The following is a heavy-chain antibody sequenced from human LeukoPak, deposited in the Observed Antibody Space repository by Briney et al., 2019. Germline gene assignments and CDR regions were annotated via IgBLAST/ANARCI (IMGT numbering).Heavy chain of an antibody. CDR1: GFTFSSYA. CDR3: ARGSWRSHRGSYYGMDV. CDR2: ISYDGSNK. V-gene: IGHV3-30-3*01. J-gene: IGHJ6*02. D-gene: IGHD3-16*01. Sequence: GGSLRLSCAASGFTFSSYAMHGVRQAPGKGLEWVAVISYDGSNKYYADSVKGRFTISRDNSKNTLYLQMNSLRAEDTAVYYCARGSWRSHRGSYYGMDVWGQGTTVTVSS.